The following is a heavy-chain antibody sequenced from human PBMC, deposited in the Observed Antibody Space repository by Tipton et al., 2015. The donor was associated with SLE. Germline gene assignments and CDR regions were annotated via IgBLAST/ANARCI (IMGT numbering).Heavy chain of an antibody. D-gene: IGHD3-9*01. V-gene: IGHV4-39*07. J-gene: IGHJ4*02. CDR2: IYYSGST. Sequence: TLSLTCTVSGGSIGSSTYYWGWIRQPPGKGLEWIGSIYYSGSTYYNPSLKSRVTISVDTSKNQFSLKLSSVTAADTAVYYCARGGILTGYYFYFDYWGQGTLVTVSS. CDR3: ARGGILTGYYFYFDY. CDR1: GGSIGSSTYY.